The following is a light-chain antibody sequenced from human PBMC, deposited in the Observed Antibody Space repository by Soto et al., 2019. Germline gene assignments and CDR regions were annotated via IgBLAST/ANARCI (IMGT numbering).Light chain of an antibody. CDR2: GAS. CDR3: QQYGSAPRT. CDR1: QSVSSNY. J-gene: IGKJ2*01. Sequence: EIVLTQSPGTLSLSPGERATLSCRASQSVSSNYLVWYQQKPGQAPRLLIYGASSRATGIPDRFSGSGSGTDFTLTISRREPEDFAVYYCQQYGSAPRTFGQGTKLEIK. V-gene: IGKV3-20*01.